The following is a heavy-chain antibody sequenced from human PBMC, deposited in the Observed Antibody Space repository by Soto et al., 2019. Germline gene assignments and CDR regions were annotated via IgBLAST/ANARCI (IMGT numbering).Heavy chain of an antibody. CDR3: ARVIGTTGRLRDYYYGMDV. V-gene: IGHV1-46*01. CDR2: INPSGGST. CDR1: GYTFTSYY. Sequence: GASVKVSCKASGYTFTSYYMHWVRQAPGQGLEWMGIINPSGGSTSYAQKFQGRVTVTRDTSTSTVYMELSSLRSEDTAVYYCARVIGTTGRLRDYYYGMDVWRQGTTVTVPS. J-gene: IGHJ6*02. D-gene: IGHD1-7*01.